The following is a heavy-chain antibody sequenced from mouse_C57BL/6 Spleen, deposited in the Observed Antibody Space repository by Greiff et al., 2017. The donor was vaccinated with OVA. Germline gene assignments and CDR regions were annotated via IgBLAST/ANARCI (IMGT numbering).Heavy chain of an antibody. V-gene: IGHV2-6-1*01. CDR3: ARHYYGSSYWYFDV. Sequence: VQLQQSGPGLVAPSQSLSITCTVSGFSITSYGVHWVRQPPGKGLEWLVVIWSDGSTTYNSALKSRLSISKDNSKSQVFLKMNSLQTDDTAMYYCARHYYGSSYWYFDVWGTGTTVTVSS. J-gene: IGHJ1*03. D-gene: IGHD1-1*01. CDR2: IWSDGST. CDR1: GFSITSYG.